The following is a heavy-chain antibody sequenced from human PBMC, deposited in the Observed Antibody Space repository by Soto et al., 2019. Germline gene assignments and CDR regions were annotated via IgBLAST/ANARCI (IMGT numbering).Heavy chain of an antibody. CDR1: GFTFSNYG. D-gene: IGHD3-22*01. Sequence: VQLVESGGGVVQPGRSLRLSCAASGFTFSNYGMHWVRQAPGKGLEWVAVIWYDGNNKYYADSVKGRFTISRDNSKNTLYLQMNSLRAEDTAVYYCARDRDSSGYYNWFDPWGQGTLVTVSS. V-gene: IGHV3-33*01. CDR3: ARDRDSSGYYNWFDP. CDR2: IWYDGNNK. J-gene: IGHJ5*02.